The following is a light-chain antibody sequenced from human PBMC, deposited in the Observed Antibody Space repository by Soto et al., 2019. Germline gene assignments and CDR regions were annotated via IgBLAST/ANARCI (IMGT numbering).Light chain of an antibody. CDR1: QSVSNNY. J-gene: IGKJ1*01. V-gene: IGKV3-20*01. Sequence: EIVLTQSPATLSLSPGERATLSCRASQSVSNNYLAWYQQKPGHAPSLLIYGASNRATGIPDRFSGSGSGTDFTLTISRLEPEDFPVYYCQQYGSSGTFGQGTKVDIK. CDR3: QQYGSSGT. CDR2: GAS.